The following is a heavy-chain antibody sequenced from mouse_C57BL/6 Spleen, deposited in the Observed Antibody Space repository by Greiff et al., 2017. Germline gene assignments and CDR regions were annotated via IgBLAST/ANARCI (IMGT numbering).Heavy chain of an antibody. J-gene: IGHJ3*01. Sequence: VQLQQSGAELVRPGASVTLSCKASGYTFTDYEMHWVKQTPVHGLEWIGAIDPETGGTAYNQKFKGKAILTADKSSSTAYMELRSLTSEDSAVYYCATGISYVRFAYWGQGTLVTVSA. D-gene: IGHD1-1*01. V-gene: IGHV1-15*01. CDR2: IDPETGGT. CDR1: GYTFTDYE. CDR3: ATGISYVRFAY.